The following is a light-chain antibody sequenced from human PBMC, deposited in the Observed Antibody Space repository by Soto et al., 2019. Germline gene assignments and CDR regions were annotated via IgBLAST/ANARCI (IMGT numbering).Light chain of an antibody. Sequence: QLVLTQSSSASASLGSSVKLTCTLSSGHSSYIIAWHQQQPGKAPRYLMKLEGSGSYNKGSGVPDRFSGSSSGADRYLTISNLQSEDEADYYCETWDSNTHRGFGTGTKVTVL. CDR3: ETWDSNTHRG. V-gene: IGLV4-60*03. J-gene: IGLJ1*01. CDR2: LEGSGSY. CDR1: SGHSSYI.